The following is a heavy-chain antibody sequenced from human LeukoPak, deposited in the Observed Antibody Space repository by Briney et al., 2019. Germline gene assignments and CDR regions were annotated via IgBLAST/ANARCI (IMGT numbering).Heavy chain of an antibody. CDR2: IYHSGST. Sequence: SETLSLTCIVSGYSINSGYHWGWIRQPPGKGLEWIGSIYHSGSTYYNPSLKSRVTISIDTSKNQFSLKLSSVTAADTDVYYCARHYLYDTSGDGTYYFDYWGQGTLVTVSS. V-gene: IGHV4-38-2*02. J-gene: IGHJ4*02. CDR3: ARHYLYDTSGDGTYYFDY. CDR1: GYSINSGYH. D-gene: IGHD3-22*01.